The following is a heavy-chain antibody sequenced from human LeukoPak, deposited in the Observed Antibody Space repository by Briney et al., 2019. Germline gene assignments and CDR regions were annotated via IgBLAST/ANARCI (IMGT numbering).Heavy chain of an antibody. V-gene: IGHV4-59*01. CDR1: GGSISNYH. D-gene: IGHD2-2*01. CDR2: IYYTGST. Sequence: SETLSLTCTVSGGSISNYHWSWIRQPPGKGLECIAYIYYTGSTNYNPSLKSRVTISVDTSKNQFSLKLSSMSAADTAVYYCARETYRYCTSTSCGLYYFDYWGQGILVTVSS. CDR3: ARETYRYCTSTSCGLYYFDY. J-gene: IGHJ4*02.